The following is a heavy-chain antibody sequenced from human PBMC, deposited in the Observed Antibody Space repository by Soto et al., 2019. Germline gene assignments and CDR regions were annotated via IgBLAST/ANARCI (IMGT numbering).Heavy chain of an antibody. Sequence: GGSLRLSCAASGFTFDDYAMHWVRQAPGKGLEWVSGISWNSGSIGYADSVKGRFTISRDNAKNSLYLQMNSLRAEDTALYYCAKDKEWGGGDYGDYQGSAFDIWGQGTMVTVSS. D-gene: IGHD4-17*01. CDR1: GFTFDDYA. V-gene: IGHV3-9*01. CDR2: ISWNSGSI. J-gene: IGHJ3*02. CDR3: AKDKEWGGGDYGDYQGSAFDI.